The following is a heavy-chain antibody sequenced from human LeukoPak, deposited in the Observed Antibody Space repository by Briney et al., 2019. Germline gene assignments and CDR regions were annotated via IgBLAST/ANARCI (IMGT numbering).Heavy chain of an antibody. CDR3: ARDRYDSSGYYCISDY. Sequence: GGSLRLSCAASGFTFSNAWMSWVRQAPGKGLEWVSSITRSSNFIYYADSVKGRFTISRDNAKNSLYLQMNSLRVEDTAVYYCARDRYDSSGYYCISDYWGQGTLVTVSS. V-gene: IGHV3-21*01. J-gene: IGHJ4*02. CDR2: ITRSSNFI. CDR1: GFTFSNAW. D-gene: IGHD3-22*01.